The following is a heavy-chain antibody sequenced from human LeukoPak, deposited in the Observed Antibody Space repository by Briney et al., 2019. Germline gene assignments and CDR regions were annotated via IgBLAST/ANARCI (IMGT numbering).Heavy chain of an antibody. V-gene: IGHV4-38-2*02. CDR2: IYHSGST. CDR3: ARGTTTVTNWFDP. J-gene: IGHJ5*02. D-gene: IGHD4-11*01. CDR1: GYSISSGYY. Sequence: SETLSLTRTVSGYSISSGYYWGWIRQPPGQGLAWIGSIYHSGSTCYNPSLKRRVTISVDTSKNQFSLKLSSVTAADTAVYYCARGTTTVTNWFDPWGQGTLVTVSS.